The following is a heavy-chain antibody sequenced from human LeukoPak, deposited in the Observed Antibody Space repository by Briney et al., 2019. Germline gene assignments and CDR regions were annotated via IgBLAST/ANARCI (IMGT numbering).Heavy chain of an antibody. Sequence: PSETLSLTCTVSGGSFNFYFWHWIRQPSGKGLEWLADIDNRGSTQYNPSLRGRGTISVDTSRNHVSLRLISVTAADTAVYFCARDSNWGFQWGPGTLVTVSS. V-gene: IGHV4-34*01. CDR3: ARDSNWGFQ. CDR2: IDNRGST. J-gene: IGHJ4*02. D-gene: IGHD7-27*01. CDR1: GGSFNFYF.